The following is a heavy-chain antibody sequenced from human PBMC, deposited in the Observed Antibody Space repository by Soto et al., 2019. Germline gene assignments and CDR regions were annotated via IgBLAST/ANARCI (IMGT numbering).Heavy chain of an antibody. CDR1: GDSISTSNYY. Sequence: SETLSLTCIVSGDSISTSNYYWTWIRQAPSKGLEWIGSGTTYYNPSLRSRVTISVDASKNQFSLRLTSVTAADTAVYYCATYGGATGRFDHWGQGXLVTVSS. J-gene: IGHJ4*02. V-gene: IGHV4-39*01. D-gene: IGHD4-17*01. CDR2: SGTT. CDR3: ATYGGATGRFDH.